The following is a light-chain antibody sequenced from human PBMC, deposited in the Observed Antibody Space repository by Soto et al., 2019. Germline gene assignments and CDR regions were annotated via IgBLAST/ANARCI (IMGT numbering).Light chain of an antibody. Sequence: DIQMTQSPSTLSASVGDRVTITCRASQTISTWLAWYQRKPGKAPKLLIYKMSTLESGVPSRFSGGGSGTEATLTISSLQPDDFATYYCHQYNSKPWTFGQGTKVDIK. J-gene: IGKJ1*01. CDR3: HQYNSKPWT. CDR2: KMS. CDR1: QTISTW. V-gene: IGKV1-5*03.